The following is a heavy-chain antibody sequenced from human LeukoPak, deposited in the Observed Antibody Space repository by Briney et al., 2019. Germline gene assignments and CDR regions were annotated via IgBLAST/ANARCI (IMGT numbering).Heavy chain of an antibody. D-gene: IGHD2-15*01. Sequence: GASVKVSCKASGYTFTSYDINWVRQATGQGLEWMGWMNPNSGNTGYAQKFQGRVTITRNTSISTAYMELSSLRSEDTAVYYCAGGKGYCSGGSCYGWYNWFDPWGQGTLVTVSS. CDR2: MNPNSGNT. V-gene: IGHV1-8*03. CDR3: AGGKGYCSGGSCYGWYNWFDP. CDR1: GYTFTSYD. J-gene: IGHJ5*02.